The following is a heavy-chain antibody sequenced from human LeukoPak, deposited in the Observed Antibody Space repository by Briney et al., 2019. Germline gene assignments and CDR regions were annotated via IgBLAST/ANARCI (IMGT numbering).Heavy chain of an antibody. CDR1: GLTFTDFW. D-gene: IGHD2-2*01. CDR3: SGWDSSRSPRAY. Sequence: QPGGSLRLSCAASGLTFTDFWMNWVRQAPGGGLEWVANIKPDGSEKYYVDSVKGRFAISRDNAKNEVYLEMNSLRAEETGVYYCSGWDSSRSPRAYWGQGTLVSVSS. CDR2: IKPDGSEK. J-gene: IGHJ4*02. V-gene: IGHV3-7*01.